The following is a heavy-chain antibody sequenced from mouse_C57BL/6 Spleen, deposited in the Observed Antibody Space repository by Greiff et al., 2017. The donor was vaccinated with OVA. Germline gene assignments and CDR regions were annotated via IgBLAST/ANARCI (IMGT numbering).Heavy chain of an antibody. CDR1: GYAFTNYL. CDR2: INPGSGGT. J-gene: IGHJ2*01. V-gene: IGHV1-54*01. D-gene: IGHD1-1*02. CDR3: ARGLFFDY. Sequence: VQLQQSGAELVRPGTSVKVSCKASGYAFTNYLIEWVKQRPGQGLEWIGVINPGSGGTNYNEKFKGKATLTADKSSSTAYMQLSSLTSEDSAVYFCARGLFFDYWGQGTTLTVSS.